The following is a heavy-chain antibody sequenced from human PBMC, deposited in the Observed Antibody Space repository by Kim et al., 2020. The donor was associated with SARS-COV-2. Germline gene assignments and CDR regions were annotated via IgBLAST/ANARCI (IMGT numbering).Heavy chain of an antibody. Sequence: SETLSLTCTVSGGSISSGGYYWSWIRQHPGKGLEWIGYIYYSGNTYYNPSLKSRVTISVDTSKNQFSLKLSSVTAADTAVYYCARDCSNRQNYNYYGMDVWGQGTTVTVSS. D-gene: IGHD2-2*01. J-gene: IGHJ6*02. CDR2: IYYSGNT. V-gene: IGHV4-31*03. CDR1: GGSISSGGYY. CDR3: ARDCSNRQNYNYYGMDV.